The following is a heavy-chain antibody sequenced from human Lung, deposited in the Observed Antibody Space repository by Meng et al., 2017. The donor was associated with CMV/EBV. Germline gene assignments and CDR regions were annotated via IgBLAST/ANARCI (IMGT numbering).Heavy chain of an antibody. CDR2: IYSGGST. D-gene: IGHD2-2*02. V-gene: IGHV3-53*01. CDR1: GFTVSSNY. J-gene: IGHJ3*02. Sequence: SCAASGFTVSSNYMSWVRQAPGKGLEWVSVIYSGGSTYYADSVKGRFTISRDNSKNTLYLQMNSLRAEDTAVYYCARADCSSTSCYKSAFAIWGQWKXVTCSS. CDR3: ARADCSSTSCYKSAFAI.